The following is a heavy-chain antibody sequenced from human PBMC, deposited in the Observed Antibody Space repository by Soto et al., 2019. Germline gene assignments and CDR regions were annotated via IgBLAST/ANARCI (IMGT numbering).Heavy chain of an antibody. Sequence: QVQLQQWGAGLLKPSETLSLTCAVYGGFVSSGSYYWSWIRQPPGKGLEWIGEMSHSGGTHFNQSLKSRVTISVDTSKNQFSLKMSSVTAADTALYYCERVERGTATIVVDAFDIWGPGTMVTVSS. CDR3: ERVERGTATIVVDAFDI. D-gene: IGHD1-1*01. CDR2: MSHSGGT. CDR1: GGFVSSGSYY. J-gene: IGHJ3*02. V-gene: IGHV4-34*01.